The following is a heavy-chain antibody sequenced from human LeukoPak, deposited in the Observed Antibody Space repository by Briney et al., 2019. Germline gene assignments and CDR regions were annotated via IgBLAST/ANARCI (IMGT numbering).Heavy chain of an antibody. CDR2: IYYSGST. D-gene: IGHD5-18*01. V-gene: IGHV4-30-4*01. CDR3: ARQAEGYSYGPNWFDP. CDR1: GGSISSGDYY. Sequence: SETLSLTCTVSGGSISSGDYYWSWIRQPPGKGLEWIGYIYYSGSTNYNPSLKSRVTISVDTSRNQFSLKLSSVTAADTAVYYCARQAEGYSYGPNWFDPWGQGTLVTVSS. J-gene: IGHJ5*02.